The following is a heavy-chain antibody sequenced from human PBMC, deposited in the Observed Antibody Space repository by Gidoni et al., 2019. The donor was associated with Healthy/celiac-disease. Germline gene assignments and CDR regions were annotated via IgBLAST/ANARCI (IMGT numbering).Heavy chain of an antibody. D-gene: IGHD3-3*01. Sequence: EVQLVESGGGLVQPGGSLRLSCAASGFTVSSNYMSWVRQAPGKGLEWVSVIYSGGSTYYADSVKGRFTISRDNSKNTLYLQMNSLRAEDTAVYYCARARGYDFWSGSILPFDYWGQGTLVTVSS. V-gene: IGHV3-66*01. J-gene: IGHJ4*02. CDR2: IYSGGST. CDR3: ARARGYDFWSGSILPFDY. CDR1: GFTVSSNY.